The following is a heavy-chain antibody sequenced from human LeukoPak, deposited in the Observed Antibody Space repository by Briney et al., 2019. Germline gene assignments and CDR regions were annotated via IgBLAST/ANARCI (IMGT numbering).Heavy chain of an antibody. CDR3: ARGAARCSGGHCYPD. D-gene: IGHD2-15*01. J-gene: IGHJ4*02. CDR1: GFSISNFW. Sequence: GGSLRLSCAASGFSISNFWMHWVRQAPGKGLVWVSRINSDGSSTTYADSVKGRFTISRDNARNTLYLQANSLRAEDTAVYYCARGAARCSGGHCYPDWGRGTLVTGSS. V-gene: IGHV3-74*01. CDR2: INSDGSST.